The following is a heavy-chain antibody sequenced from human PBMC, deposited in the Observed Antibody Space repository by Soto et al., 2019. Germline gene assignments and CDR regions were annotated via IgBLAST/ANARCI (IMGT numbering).Heavy chain of an antibody. CDR2: IYSGGNT. J-gene: IGHJ4*02. CDR3: ASELVGYCYGPPLPYYLDF. Sequence: RGSLRLSCAASGFTGSSNYMSCVRHAPGKRLEWVSGIYSGGNTYYADSVKGRFTLSRDNSKNTLYLQMNSLRAEDTAVYYCASELVGYCYGPPLPYYLDFWGQGALV. CDR1: GFTGSSNY. D-gene: IGHD5-18*01. V-gene: IGHV3-53*01.